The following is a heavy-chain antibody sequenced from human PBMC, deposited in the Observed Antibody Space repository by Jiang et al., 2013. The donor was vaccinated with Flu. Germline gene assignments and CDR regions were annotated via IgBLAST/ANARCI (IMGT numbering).Heavy chain of an antibody. CDR1: GGSIRGSAYN. CDR2: VYFSGST. CDR3: ARHPRPLVRELIEDY. V-gene: IGHV4-39*01. J-gene: IGHJ4*02. D-gene: IGHD1-7*01. Sequence: GSGLVKPSETLSLTCTVSGGSIRGSAYNWGWFRQPPGKGLEWIGSVYFSGSTTYSPSLKSRVTMSVDTSKNYFTLRLSSVTAADTAVYFCARHPRPLVRELIEDYWGQGILVTVSS.